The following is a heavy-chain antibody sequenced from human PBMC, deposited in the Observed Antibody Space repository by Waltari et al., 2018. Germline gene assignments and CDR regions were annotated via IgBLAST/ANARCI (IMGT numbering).Heavy chain of an antibody. CDR2: SIPNFGTE. CDR3: AREDHWGSDY. V-gene: IGHV1-69*12. J-gene: IGHJ4*02. D-gene: IGHD3-16*01. CDR1: GGTFSSYA. Sequence: QVQLVQSGAAVKKPGSSVKVSCKASGGTFSSYAISWVRQAPGQGLGWMGGSIPNFGTENYEQTCQGRVTITADETTGTAYRELSSLRSEETAVYYCAREDHWGSDYWGQGTLVTVSS.